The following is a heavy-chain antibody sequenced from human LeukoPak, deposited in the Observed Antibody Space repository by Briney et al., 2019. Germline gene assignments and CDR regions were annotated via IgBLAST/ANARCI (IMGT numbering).Heavy chain of an antibody. D-gene: IGHD5-18*01. V-gene: IGHV3-7*01. CDR2: IRKDGNDE. CDR3: AGLDTIMVRDAGY. Sequence: GGSLRLSCAASGFTFSNYWMSWVREAPGKGLEWVANIRKDGNDEYYVDSVKGRFTISRDNAKNSLYLQMNSLRAEDTAVYYCAGLDTIMVRDAGYWGQGTLVIVSS. CDR1: GFTFSNYW. J-gene: IGHJ4*02.